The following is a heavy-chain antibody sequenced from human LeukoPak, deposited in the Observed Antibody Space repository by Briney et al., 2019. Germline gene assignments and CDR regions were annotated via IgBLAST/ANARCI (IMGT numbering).Heavy chain of an antibody. CDR2: IFYSGST. Sequence: SETLSLTCTVSGASISSYYWSWIRQPPGKGLEWIGYIFYSGSTLYNPSLQSRVTMSVDTSKNQISLKLTSVTAADTAVYYCASGPYPAAGTDHQFDYWGQGTLVTVSS. J-gene: IGHJ4*02. CDR1: GASISSYY. CDR3: ASGPYPAAGTDHQFDY. V-gene: IGHV4-59*01. D-gene: IGHD6-13*01.